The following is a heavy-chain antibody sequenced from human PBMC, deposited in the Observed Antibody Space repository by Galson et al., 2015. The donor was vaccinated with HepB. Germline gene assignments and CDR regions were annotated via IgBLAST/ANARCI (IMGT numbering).Heavy chain of an antibody. J-gene: IGHJ3*02. Sequence: SLRLSCAVPGFTFEDYAMHWVRQAPGKGLEWVSGISWNSGSKGYADSVKGRFTISRDNAKNSLYLQMNSLRPEDTALYYCAKGRGSSWYDAFDIWGQGTMVTVSS. D-gene: IGHD6-13*01. CDR3: AKGRGSSWYDAFDI. V-gene: IGHV3-9*01. CDR2: ISWNSGSK. CDR1: GFTFEDYA.